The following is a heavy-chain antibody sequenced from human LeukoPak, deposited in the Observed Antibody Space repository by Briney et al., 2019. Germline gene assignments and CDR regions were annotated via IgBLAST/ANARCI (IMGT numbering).Heavy chain of an antibody. CDR3: AYDFWSGYYTRLLDY. J-gene: IGHJ4*02. CDR2: IRGSAVST. D-gene: IGHD3-3*01. CDR1: GFTFSSYA. V-gene: IGHV3-23*01. Sequence: GGSLRLSCAASGFTFSSYAMSWVRPAPGKGLEWVSAIRGSAVSTYYADSVKGRFTTSRDNSKNTLYLQMTSLRAEDTAVYYCAYDFWSGYYTRLLDYWGQGTLVTVSS.